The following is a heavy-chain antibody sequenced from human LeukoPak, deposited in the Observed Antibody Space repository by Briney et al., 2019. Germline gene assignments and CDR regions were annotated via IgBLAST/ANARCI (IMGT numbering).Heavy chain of an antibody. V-gene: IGHV1-3*01. Sequence: ASVKVSCKASGYTFTSYAMHWVRQAPGQRLEWMGWINAGNGNTKYSQKFQGRVTITRDTSASTAYMELSSLRSEDTAVYYCARDDIAAADTVDYWGQGTLVTVSS. CDR2: INAGNGNT. CDR3: ARDDIAAADTVDY. D-gene: IGHD6-13*01. CDR1: GYTFTSYA. J-gene: IGHJ4*02.